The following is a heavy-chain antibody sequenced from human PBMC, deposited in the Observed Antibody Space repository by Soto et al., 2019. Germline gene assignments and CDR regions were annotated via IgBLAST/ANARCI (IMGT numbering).Heavy chain of an antibody. CDR1: GFTFSSYA. CDR3: XXXXXXXXXXDY. CDR2: ISYDGSNK. V-gene: IGHV3-30-3*01. J-gene: IGHJ4*01. Sequence: QVQLVESGGGVVQPGRSLRLSCAASGFTFSSYAMHWVRQAPGKGLEWVAVISYDGSNKYYADSVKGRFTISRDNXXXXXXXXXXXXXXXXXXXXXXXXXXXXXXXXDY.